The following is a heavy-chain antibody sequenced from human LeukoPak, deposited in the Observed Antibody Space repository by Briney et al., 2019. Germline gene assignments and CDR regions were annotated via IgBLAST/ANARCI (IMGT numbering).Heavy chain of an antibody. Sequence: ASVKVSCKASGGTFSSYAISWVRQAPGQGLEWMGRIIPILGIANYAQKLQGRVIMTTDTSTSTAYMELRSLRSDDTAVYYCARDIVVVPAATAPDYWGQGTLVTVS. CDR2: IIPILGIA. V-gene: IGHV1-69*04. D-gene: IGHD2-2*01. CDR1: GGTFSSYA. CDR3: ARDIVVVPAATAPDY. J-gene: IGHJ4*02.